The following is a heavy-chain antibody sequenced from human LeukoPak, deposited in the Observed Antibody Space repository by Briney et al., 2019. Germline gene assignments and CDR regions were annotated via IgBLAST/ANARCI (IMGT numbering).Heavy chain of an antibody. D-gene: IGHD3-22*01. V-gene: IGHV4-59*08. CDR2: LYYSGST. CDR3: ARHIVTTSSGYYPY. J-gene: IGHJ4*02. CDR1: GGSPSSYY. Sequence: SETLSLTCSVSGGSPSSYYWSWMRQPPGKGLEWIGYLYYSGSTNYNPSLTSRVTISVDTSKAQFSLSLCAWTATDTAVYYCARHIVTTSSGYYPYWGQGTLVTVSS.